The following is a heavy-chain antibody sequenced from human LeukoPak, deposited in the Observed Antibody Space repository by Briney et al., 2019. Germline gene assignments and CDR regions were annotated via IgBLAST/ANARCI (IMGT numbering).Heavy chain of an antibody. CDR1: GYTFTGYY. CDR2: INPNSGGT. J-gene: IGHJ5*02. CDR3: ARDLMIQMNWFDP. V-gene: IGHV1-2*02. Sequence: ASVKVSCKASGYTFTGYYMHWVRQATGQGLEGMVWINPNSGGTNYAQKFQGRVTMTRDTSISTAYMELNRLRSDDTAVYYCARDLMIQMNWFDPWGQGTLVTVSS. D-gene: IGHD5-18*01.